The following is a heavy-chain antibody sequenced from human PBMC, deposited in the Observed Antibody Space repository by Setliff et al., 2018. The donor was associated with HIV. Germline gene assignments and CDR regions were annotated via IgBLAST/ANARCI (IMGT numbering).Heavy chain of an antibody. Sequence: GGSLRLSCAASGFIFSSYSMNWVRQAPGKGLEWVSYISSSSSTIYYADSVKGRFTISRDNAKNTLYLQMNSLRAEDTAVYYCARDRFPQSNIFGAWYFDLWGRGTLVTVSS. V-gene: IGHV3-48*01. D-gene: IGHD3-10*02. CDR1: GFIFSSYS. CDR3: ARDRFPQSNIFGAWYFDL. CDR2: ISSSSSTI. J-gene: IGHJ2*01.